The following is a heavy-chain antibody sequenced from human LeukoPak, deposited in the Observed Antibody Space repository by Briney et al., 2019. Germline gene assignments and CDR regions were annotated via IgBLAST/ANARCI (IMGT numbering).Heavy chain of an antibody. CDR3: ARVVPNLYYWYFDL. V-gene: IGHV3-48*03. Sequence: GGSLRLSCAASGFTFSSYEMNRVRQAPGKGLEWVSYISSSGSTIYYADSVKGRFTISRDNAKNSLYPQMNSLRAEDTAVYYCARVVPNLYYWYFDLWGRGTLVTVSS. CDR1: GFTFSSYE. CDR2: ISSSGSTI. J-gene: IGHJ2*01. D-gene: IGHD3-10*01.